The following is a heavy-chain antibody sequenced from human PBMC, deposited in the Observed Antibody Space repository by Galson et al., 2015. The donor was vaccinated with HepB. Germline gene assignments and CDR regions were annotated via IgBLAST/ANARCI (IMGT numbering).Heavy chain of an antibody. D-gene: IGHD3-16*01. V-gene: IGHV3-30*02. Sequence: SLRLSCAPSGFTFSNYGLHWVRQAPGEGLEWVAFVRYDGGGPRYYADSAKGRFTISRDNSESTLYLQMNNLRAEDTAVYYCALENQLGAYYFDYWGQGTLVTVSS. CDR1: GFTFSNYG. J-gene: IGHJ4*02. CDR2: VRYDGGGPR. CDR3: ALENQLGAYYFDY.